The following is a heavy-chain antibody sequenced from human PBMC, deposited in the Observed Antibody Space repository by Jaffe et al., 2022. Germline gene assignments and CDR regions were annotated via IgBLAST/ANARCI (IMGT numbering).Heavy chain of an antibody. J-gene: IGHJ4*02. CDR1: GYTFTSYG. CDR3: ARDYIRLGYCSGGSCFFDY. V-gene: IGHV1-18*01. CDR2: ISAYNGNT. Sequence: QVQLVQSGAEVKKPGASVKVSCKASGYTFTSYGISWVRQAPGQGLEWMGWISAYNGNTNYAQKLQGRVTMTTDTSTSTAYMELRSLRSDDTAVYYCARDYIRLGYCSGGSCFFDYWGQGTLVTVSS. D-gene: IGHD2-15*01.